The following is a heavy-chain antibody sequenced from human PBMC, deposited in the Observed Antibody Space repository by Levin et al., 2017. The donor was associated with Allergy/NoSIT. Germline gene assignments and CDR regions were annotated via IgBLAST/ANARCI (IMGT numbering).Heavy chain of an antibody. V-gene: IGHV5-51*01. D-gene: IGHD3-22*01. J-gene: IGHJ4*02. CDR1: GYTFTNYW. CDR2: IGPTNSDT. CDR3: VRLESSAYYYVVY. Sequence: KVSCKASGYTFTNYWIGWVRQMPGKGLEWMGIIGPTNSDTRYSPSFEGQVTISADKSISTAYLQWSSLKASDIAMYYCVRLESSAYYYVVYWGQGTLVTVSS.